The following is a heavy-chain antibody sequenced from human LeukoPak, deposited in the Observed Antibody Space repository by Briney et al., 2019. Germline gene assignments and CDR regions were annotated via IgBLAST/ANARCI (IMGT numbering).Heavy chain of an antibody. V-gene: IGHV3-11*06. Sequence: GGSLRLSCAASGFTFSDYYVSWIRQAPGKGLEWVSYISSSSSYTNYADSVKGRFTISRDNAKNSLYLQMNSLRAEDTAVYYCARDSGFLHMAQAFDIWGQGTMVTVSS. D-gene: IGHD3-10*01. J-gene: IGHJ3*02. CDR2: ISSSSSYT. CDR1: GFTFSDYY. CDR3: ARDSGFLHMAQAFDI.